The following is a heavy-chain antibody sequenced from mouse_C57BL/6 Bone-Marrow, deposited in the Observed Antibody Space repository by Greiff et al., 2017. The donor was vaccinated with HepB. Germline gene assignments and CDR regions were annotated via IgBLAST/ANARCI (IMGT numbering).Heavy chain of an antibody. CDR1: GYTFTEYT. V-gene: IGHV1-62-2*01. D-gene: IGHD1-1*01. Sequence: QVQLQQSGAELVKPGASVKLSCKASGYTFTEYTIHWVKQRSGQGLEWIGWFYPGSGSIKYNEKFKDKATLTADKSSSTVYMERSRLTSEDSAVYFCARHEETITTVVDWYFDVWGTGTTVTVSS. J-gene: IGHJ1*03. CDR3: ARHEETITTVVDWYFDV. CDR2: FYPGSGSI.